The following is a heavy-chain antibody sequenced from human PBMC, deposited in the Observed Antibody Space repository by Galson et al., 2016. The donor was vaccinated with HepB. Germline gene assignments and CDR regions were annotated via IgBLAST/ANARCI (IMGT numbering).Heavy chain of an antibody. V-gene: IGHV3-15*01. Sequence: SLRLSCAASGFTFRNAWMSWVRQAPGKGLEWVGRIKSRIDGGTTDYAAPVKGRFFISREDSEDTVFLQMNSLKTEDAAVYYCATEDGSGSYYTSYYFDYWGQGTLVTVSS. D-gene: IGHD3-10*01. CDR2: IKSRIDGGTT. CDR3: ATEDGSGSYYTSYYFDY. CDR1: GFTFRNAW. J-gene: IGHJ4*02.